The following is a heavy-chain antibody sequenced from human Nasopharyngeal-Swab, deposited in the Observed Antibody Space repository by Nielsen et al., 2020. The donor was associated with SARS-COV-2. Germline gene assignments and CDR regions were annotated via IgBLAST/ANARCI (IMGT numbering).Heavy chain of an antibody. Sequence: GESLKISCSASGFTFSTYPLHWVRQAPGKGLESVSAISGDGGFRYYADSVKGRFTISRDNSKNTLYLQMNSLRTEDTAVYYCVKEDPLPDGIQNHAFHIWGQGTMITVSS. V-gene: IGHV3-64D*09. J-gene: IGHJ3*02. D-gene: IGHD5-24*01. CDR1: GFTFSTYP. CDR2: ISGDGGFR. CDR3: VKEDPLPDGIQNHAFHI.